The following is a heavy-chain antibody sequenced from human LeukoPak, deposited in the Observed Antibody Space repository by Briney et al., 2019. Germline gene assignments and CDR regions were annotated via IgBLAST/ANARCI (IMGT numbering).Heavy chain of an antibody. V-gene: IGHV4-30-2*01. D-gene: IGHD1-26*01. Sequence: SETLSLTCAVSGGSISSGGYSWSWIRQPPGKGLEWIGEINDTGGTNYNPSLKSRVTISRDASKSQFSLNLTSMTAADTAVYYCARDLELRYWGQGTLVTVSS. CDR1: GGSISSGGYS. J-gene: IGHJ4*02. CDR3: ARDLELRY. CDR2: INDTGGT.